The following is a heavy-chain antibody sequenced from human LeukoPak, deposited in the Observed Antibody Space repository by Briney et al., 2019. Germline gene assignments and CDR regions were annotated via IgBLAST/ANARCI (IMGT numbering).Heavy chain of an antibody. V-gene: IGHV3-30*18. D-gene: IGHD3-10*01. Sequence: GSLRLSCVTSGFTFSSYGMHWVRRVPGKGLEWVAVIAYDAGSNYHVESVKGRFTISRDNSKNTLYLQMNSLRAEDTAVYYCAKEDDYYGSGSYLGYWGQGTLVTVSS. CDR2: IAYDAGSN. CDR3: AKEDDYYGSGSYLGY. J-gene: IGHJ4*02. CDR1: GFTFSSYG.